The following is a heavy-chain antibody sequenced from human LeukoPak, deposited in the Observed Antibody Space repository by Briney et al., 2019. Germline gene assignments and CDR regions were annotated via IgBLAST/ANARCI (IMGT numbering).Heavy chain of an antibody. CDR3: ARLKFDVLSGYYEALDY. D-gene: IGHD3-3*01. V-gene: IGHV4-59*08. CDR2: IYYTGTT. J-gene: IGHJ4*02. CDR1: GGSINSYY. Sequence: PSETLSLTCTVSGGSINSYYWSWIRQPPGKGLEWIGYIYYTGTTNYNPSLKSRVTMSVDTSRNQFSLNLRSVTAADTAVYHCARLKFDVLSGYYEALDYWGQGTLVTVSS.